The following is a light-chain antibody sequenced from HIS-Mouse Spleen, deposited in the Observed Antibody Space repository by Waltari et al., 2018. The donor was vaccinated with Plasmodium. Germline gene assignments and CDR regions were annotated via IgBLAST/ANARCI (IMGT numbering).Light chain of an antibody. CDR1: SSDAGCYTS. J-gene: IGLJ2*01. Sequence: QSALTQPPSASGPTGQSVTIPCTGTSSDAGCYTSASWYQQHPGKAPKLMIYEVSKRPSGVPDRFSGSKSGNTASLTVSGLQAEDEADYYCSSYAGSNNLVFGGGTKLTVL. CDR2: EVS. CDR3: SSYAGSNNLV. V-gene: IGLV2-8*01.